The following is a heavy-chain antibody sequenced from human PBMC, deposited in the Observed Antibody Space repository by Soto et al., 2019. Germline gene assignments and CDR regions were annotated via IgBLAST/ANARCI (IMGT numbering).Heavy chain of an antibody. J-gene: IGHJ5*02. CDR1: GGSISSGDYY. D-gene: IGHD2-21*02. CDR2: RSYSGST. V-gene: IGHV4-31*03. Sequence: HVQLQESGPGLVKPSQTLSLTCTVSGGSISSGDYYWSWVRQHPGKGLEWIGYRSYSGSTYYNPSLKSRVSIVVDTSRNQFPLRLSSVTAADTAVYYCAREGGLAYCGGDCLYHWFDPWGQGTLVTVSS. CDR3: AREGGLAYCGGDCLYHWFDP.